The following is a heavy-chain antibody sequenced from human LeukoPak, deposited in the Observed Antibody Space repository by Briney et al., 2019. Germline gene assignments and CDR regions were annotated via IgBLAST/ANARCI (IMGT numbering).Heavy chain of an antibody. CDR3: ARIGGAHNFDY. CDR1: GYTFTAYY. Sequence: ASMKVSCKASGYTFTAYYMHWVRQAPGQGLEWMERINPNTGGTNYAQKFQGRVTMTGDTSISTAYMELSRLTSDDTAVYYCARIGGAHNFDYWGQGTLVTVSS. CDR2: INPNTGGT. J-gene: IGHJ4*02. V-gene: IGHV1-2*06. D-gene: IGHD3-16*01.